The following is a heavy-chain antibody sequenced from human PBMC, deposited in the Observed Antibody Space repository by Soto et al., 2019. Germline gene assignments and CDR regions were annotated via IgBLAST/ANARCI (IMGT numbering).Heavy chain of an antibody. CDR1: GGSISSGDYY. CDR3: ARGPREPDYYDSTGQTPNAAFDI. Sequence: PSETLSLTCTVSGGSISSGDYYWSWIRQPPGKGLEWIGYIYYSGSTYYNPSLKSRVTISVDTSKNQFSLKLSSVTAADTAVYYCARGPREPDYYDSTGQTPNAAFDIWGQGTMVTVSS. CDR2: IYYSGST. J-gene: IGHJ3*02. D-gene: IGHD3-22*01. V-gene: IGHV4-30-4*01.